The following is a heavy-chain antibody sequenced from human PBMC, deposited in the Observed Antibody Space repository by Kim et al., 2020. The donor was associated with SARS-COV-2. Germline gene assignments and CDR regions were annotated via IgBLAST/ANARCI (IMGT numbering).Heavy chain of an antibody. CDR3: ARGTFQQGFDP. J-gene: IGHJ5*02. CDR2: KNNDGSNQ. CDR1: GFTFSNYW. Sequence: GGSLRLSCEASGFTFSNYWMNWVRQAPGKGMEWFARKNNDGSNQHNAESVKGRFTISRDNAENTLHLQLNSLGVEDTAIYYCARGTFQQGFDPWGQGPLVTVSS. V-gene: IGHV3-74*01.